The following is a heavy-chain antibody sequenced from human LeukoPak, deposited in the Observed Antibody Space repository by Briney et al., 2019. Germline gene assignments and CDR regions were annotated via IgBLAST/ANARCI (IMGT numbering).Heavy chain of an antibody. Sequence: PSETLSLTCTVSGDSMTNFFWSWIRQPPGKGLEWIAYIFYSGDSNHNPSLKGRVTISVDTSKNQFSLNLTSVTTADTAVYYCARVSCSSTSCPRRDALDVWGQGTMVTVSS. V-gene: IGHV4-59*01. CDR1: GDSMTNFF. J-gene: IGHJ3*01. D-gene: IGHD2-2*01. CDR2: IFYSGDS. CDR3: ARVSCSSTSCPRRDALDV.